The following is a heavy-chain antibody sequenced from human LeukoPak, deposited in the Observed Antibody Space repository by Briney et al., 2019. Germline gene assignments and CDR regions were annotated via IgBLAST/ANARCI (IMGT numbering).Heavy chain of an antibody. CDR2: INPSGGST. D-gene: IGHD3-9*01. Sequence: ASVKVSCKASGYTFTSYYMHWVRQAPGQGLEWMGIINPSGGSTSYAQKFQGRVTMTRDTSTSTVYMELSSLRSEDTAVYYCAIERYPNYDILTGYYKAYYYGMDVWGQGTTVTVSS. CDR3: AIERYPNYDILTGYYKAYYYGMDV. CDR1: GYTFTSYY. J-gene: IGHJ6*02. V-gene: IGHV1-46*01.